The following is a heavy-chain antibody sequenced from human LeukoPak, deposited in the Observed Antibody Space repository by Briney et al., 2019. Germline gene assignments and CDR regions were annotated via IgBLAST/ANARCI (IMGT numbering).Heavy chain of an antibody. CDR1: GGSISSYY. Sequence: SETLSLTCTVSGGSISSYYWSWIRQPPGKGLEWIGYIYYSGSTYYNPSLKSRVTISVDTSKNQFSLKLSSVTAADTAVYYCARHRQQLAAYYFDYWGQGTLVTVSS. D-gene: IGHD6-13*01. J-gene: IGHJ4*02. V-gene: IGHV4-59*08. CDR2: IYYSGST. CDR3: ARHRQQLAAYYFDY.